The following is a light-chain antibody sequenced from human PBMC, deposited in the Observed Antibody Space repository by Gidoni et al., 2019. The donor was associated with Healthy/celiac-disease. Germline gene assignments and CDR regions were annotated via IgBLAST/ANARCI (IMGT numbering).Light chain of an antibody. CDR1: ALPKQY. J-gene: IGLJ1*01. V-gene: IGLV3-25*03. CDR2: TDS. CDR3: QSADSSGTYV. Sequence: SYELTQPPSGSVSPGQTARITCSGDALPKQYAYWYQQKPGQAPVLVIYTDSERPSGIPERFSGSSSGTTVTLTISGVQAEDEADYYCQSADSSGTYVFGTGTKVTVL.